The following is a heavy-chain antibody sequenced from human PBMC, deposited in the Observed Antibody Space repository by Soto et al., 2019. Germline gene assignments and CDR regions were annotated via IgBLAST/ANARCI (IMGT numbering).Heavy chain of an antibody. CDR2: IYWDEDK. Sequence: QITLKESGPTLVKPTQTLTLTCTFSVFSLSTSGVGVGWIRQPPGKALEWLGFIYWDEDKRYSPSLKSRLTITKDTSKSQVVLTMTNMDPVDTATYYCAHVFTSLAPFDSWGQGTLVTVSA. CDR3: AHVFTSLAPFDS. CDR1: VFSLSTSGVG. D-gene: IGHD3-10*02. V-gene: IGHV2-5*02. J-gene: IGHJ4*02.